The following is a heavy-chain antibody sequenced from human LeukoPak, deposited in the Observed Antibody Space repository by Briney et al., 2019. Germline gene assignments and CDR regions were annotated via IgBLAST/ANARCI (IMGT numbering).Heavy chain of an antibody. Sequence: ASVKVSCKAFGYTFHTAGISWVRQAPGQGFEWLAWISPDTGNTNFAQKFRGRVTVTTDTSTSSAFMEVKNLTSDDTAVYYCARTTGASYWNGAFDSWGHGTMVTVSS. CDR3: ARTTGASYWNGAFDS. CDR1: GYTFHTAG. V-gene: IGHV1-18*01. CDR2: ISPDTGNT. J-gene: IGHJ3*02. D-gene: IGHD1-1*01.